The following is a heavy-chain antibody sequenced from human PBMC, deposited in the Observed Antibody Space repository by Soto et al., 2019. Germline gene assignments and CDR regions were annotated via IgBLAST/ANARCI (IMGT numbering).Heavy chain of an antibody. D-gene: IGHD3-16*02. J-gene: IGHJ6*02. V-gene: IGHV4-31*03. CDR2: IYYSGST. CDR3: ARVRMITFGGVIDYGMDV. Sequence: SETLSLTCTVSGGSISSGGYYWSWIRQHPGKGLEWIGYIYYSGSTYYNPSLKSRVTISVDTSKNQFSLNLSSVTATDTAVYYCARVRMITFGGVIDYGMDVWGQGTTVTVSS. CDR1: GGSISSGGYY.